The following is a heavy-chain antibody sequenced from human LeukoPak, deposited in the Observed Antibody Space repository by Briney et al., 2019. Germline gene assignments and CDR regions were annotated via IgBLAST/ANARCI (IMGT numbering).Heavy chain of an antibody. CDR3: ARFRDMFDP. J-gene: IGHJ5*02. CDR1: GGSINSYY. Sequence: SETLSLTCTVSGGSINSYYWSWIRQPPGKGLDWIGYISYSGSTNYNPSLKSRVTFSVDTSKNQFSLKLSSVTAADTAVYYCARFRDMFDPWGQGTLVTVSS. D-gene: IGHD2-21*02. CDR2: ISYSGST. V-gene: IGHV4-59*08.